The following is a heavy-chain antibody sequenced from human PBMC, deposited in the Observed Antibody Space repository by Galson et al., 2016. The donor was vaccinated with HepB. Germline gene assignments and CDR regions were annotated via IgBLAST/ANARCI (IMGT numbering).Heavy chain of an antibody. V-gene: IGHV3-7*01. CDR1: GFTFNAHW. CDR2: IRGDGIVS. D-gene: IGHD3-10*01. J-gene: IGHJ4*02. CDR3: SREMTVSYFD. Sequence: SLRLSCAASGFTFNAHWMNWVRQAPGKGLEWVTNIRGDGIVSYYAESVRGRFTISRDNTKNSLYLQMHGLRVNETAAYYCSREMTVSYFDWGQGPLVTGSS.